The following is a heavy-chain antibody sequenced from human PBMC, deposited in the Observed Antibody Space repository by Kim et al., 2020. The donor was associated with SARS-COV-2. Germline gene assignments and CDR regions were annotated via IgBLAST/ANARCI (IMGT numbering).Heavy chain of an antibody. J-gene: IGHJ6*02. Sequence: GGSLRLSCTASGFTFGDYAMSWFRQAPGKGLEWVGFIRSKAYGGTTEYAASVKGRFTISRDDSKSIAYLQMNSLKTEDTAVFYCTRAGSAFLYGMDVWGQGTTVTVSS. D-gene: IGHD6-19*01. V-gene: IGHV3-49*03. CDR3: TRAGSAFLYGMDV. CDR2: IRSKAYGGTT. CDR1: GFTFGDYA.